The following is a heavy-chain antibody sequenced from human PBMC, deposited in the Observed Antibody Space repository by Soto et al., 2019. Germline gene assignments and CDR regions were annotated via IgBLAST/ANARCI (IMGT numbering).Heavy chain of an antibody. CDR2: ISYDGSNK. V-gene: IGHV3-30*03. D-gene: IGHD3-10*01. CDR3: APWFGAFDY. Sequence: QVQLVESGGGVVQPGRSLRLSCAASGLTFSSYGMHWVRQAPGKGLEWVAVISYDGSNKYYADSVKGRFTISRDNSKNTLYLQMNSLRAEDTGVYYCAPWFGAFDYWGQGTLVTVSS. J-gene: IGHJ4*02. CDR1: GLTFSSYG.